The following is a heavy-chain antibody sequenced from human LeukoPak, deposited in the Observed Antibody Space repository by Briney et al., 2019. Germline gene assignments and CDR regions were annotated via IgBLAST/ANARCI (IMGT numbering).Heavy chain of an antibody. Sequence: SETLSLTCTVSGGSLSSYYWSWIRQPARKGLEWIGRIYTSGSTNYNPSLKSRVTMSVDTSKNQFSLKLSSVTAADTAVYYCARDGCSSTSCYTDYYYYGMDVWGQGTTVTVSS. CDR3: ARDGCSSTSCYTDYYYYGMDV. CDR1: GGSLSSYY. V-gene: IGHV4-4*07. CDR2: IYTSGST. J-gene: IGHJ6*02. D-gene: IGHD2-2*02.